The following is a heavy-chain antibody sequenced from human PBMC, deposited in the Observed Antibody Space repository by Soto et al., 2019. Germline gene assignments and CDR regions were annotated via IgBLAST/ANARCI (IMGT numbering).Heavy chain of an antibody. CDR3: ARVGNWNYLSSRELYSYYGMDV. J-gene: IGHJ6*02. D-gene: IGHD1-7*01. CDR1: GYTFTSYG. V-gene: IGHV1-18*01. Sequence: ASVKVSCKASGYTFTSYGISWVRQAPGQGLEWMGWISAYNGNTNYAQKLQGRVTMTTDTSTSTAYMELRSLRSEDTDVYYCARVGNWNYLSSRELYSYYGMDVWGQGTTVTV. CDR2: ISAYNGNT.